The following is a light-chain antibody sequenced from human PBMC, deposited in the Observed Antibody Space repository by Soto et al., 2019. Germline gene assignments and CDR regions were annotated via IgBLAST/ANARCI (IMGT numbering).Light chain of an antibody. Sequence: EIVFTQSPGTLSLSPVQRATLSCRASESISRDYLAWYQQILGQAPRLLIYGASSGATGIPDRFSGSGSGTDFTLTISRLEPEDFAIYYCQQYGGVPYTFGQGTKVDIK. CDR1: ESISRDY. CDR2: GAS. J-gene: IGKJ2*01. CDR3: QQYGGVPYT. V-gene: IGKV3-20*01.